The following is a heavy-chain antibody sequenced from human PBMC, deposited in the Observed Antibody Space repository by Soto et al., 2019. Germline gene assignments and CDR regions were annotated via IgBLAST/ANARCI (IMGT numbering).Heavy chain of an antibody. D-gene: IGHD3-10*01. Sequence: QLQLQESGSGLVKPSQTLSLTCALSGGSISSGAYSWNWIRQPPGKGLAWIGYSYNRGTTYYHPSLKSRATTTVARSKNQSSPKVISLTAASTAAAYSARVGLGGTLRSGGLGTRV. J-gene: IGHJ4*02. CDR1: GGSISSGAYS. CDR3: ARVGLGGTLRS. V-gene: IGHV4-30-2*01. CDR2: SYNRGTT.